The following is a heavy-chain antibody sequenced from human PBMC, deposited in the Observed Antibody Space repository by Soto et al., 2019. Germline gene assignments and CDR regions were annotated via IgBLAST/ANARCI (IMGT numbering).Heavy chain of an antibody. CDR3: ARVGCSGGSCYTDSFDP. Sequence: QVQLVQSGSEVKKPGSSVKVSCKASGGTFSNYAITWVRQAPGQGLEWMGGIIPIFGTTNYAQKFQGRVETPAEEPTSTGYMELSSLRSEDAAVYYCARVGCSGGSCYTDSFDPWGQGTLVTVSS. D-gene: IGHD2-15*01. CDR2: IIPIFGTT. J-gene: IGHJ5*02. CDR1: GGTFSNYA. V-gene: IGHV1-69*12.